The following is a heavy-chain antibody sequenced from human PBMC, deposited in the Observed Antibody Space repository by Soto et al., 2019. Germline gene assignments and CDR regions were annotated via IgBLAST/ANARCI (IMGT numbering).Heavy chain of an antibody. J-gene: IGHJ4*02. V-gene: IGHV4-39*01. CDR3: ARGRFGEAPFDY. Sequence: SETLSLTCTVSGGSISSSSYYWGWIRQPPGKGLEWIGSIYYSGSTYYNPSLKSRVTISVDTSKNQFSLKLSSVTAADTAVYYCARGRFGEAPFDYWGQGTLVTVSS. D-gene: IGHD3-10*01. CDR2: IYYSGST. CDR1: GGSISSSSYY.